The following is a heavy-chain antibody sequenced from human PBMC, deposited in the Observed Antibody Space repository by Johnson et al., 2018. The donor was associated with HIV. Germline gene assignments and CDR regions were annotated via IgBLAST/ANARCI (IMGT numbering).Heavy chain of an antibody. CDR2: ISYDGSNK. V-gene: IGHV3-30*04. CDR1: GFTFSSYA. Sequence: QVQLVESGGGVVQPGRSLRLSCAASGFTFSSYAMHWVRQAPGKGLEWVAVISYDGSNKYYADSVKGRFTISRDNSRNTLFLQMNSLRAEDTALYYCAKDKLELQGAFDIWGQGTMVTVSS. CDR3: AKDKLELQGAFDI. D-gene: IGHD1-7*01. J-gene: IGHJ3*02.